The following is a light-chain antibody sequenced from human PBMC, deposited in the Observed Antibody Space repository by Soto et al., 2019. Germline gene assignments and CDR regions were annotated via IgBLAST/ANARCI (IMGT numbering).Light chain of an antibody. Sequence: QAVVTQPASVSGSPGQSITISCTGTSSDVGGYNYVSWYQQHPGKAPKLMIYEVSNRPSGVSNRFSGSKSGNTASLTISGLQAEDEADYYCSSYTSSNTLVFGTGTKLTVL. V-gene: IGLV2-14*01. J-gene: IGLJ1*01. CDR1: SSDVGGYNY. CDR3: SSYTSSNTLV. CDR2: EVS.